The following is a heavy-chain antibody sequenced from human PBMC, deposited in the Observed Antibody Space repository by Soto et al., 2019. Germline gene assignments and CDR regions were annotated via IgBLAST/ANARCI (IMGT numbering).Heavy chain of an antibody. Sequence: PSHTLSVTFSVSPHSVIRGSYHQSGLRQPPGKGLEGIGFKPYTGSPDYNPSLKSRVVISIDRSKNQFSLKLSSVTATDTAVYFCAKVGWGGDSWGQGTLVTVS. CDR3: AKVGWGGDS. V-gene: IGHV4-61*01. CDR2: KPYTGSP. CDR1: PHSVIRGSYH. J-gene: IGHJ4*02. D-gene: IGHD7-27*01.